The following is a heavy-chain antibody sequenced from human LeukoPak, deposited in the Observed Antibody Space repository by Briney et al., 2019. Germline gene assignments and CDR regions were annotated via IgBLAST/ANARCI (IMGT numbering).Heavy chain of an antibody. D-gene: IGHD2-2*01. CDR3: ARDRIVVVPAAMRGYYGMDV. V-gene: IGHV3-21*01. J-gene: IGHJ6*04. Sequence: GGSLRLSCAASGFTFSSYSMNWVRQAPGKGLEWVSSISSSSSYIYYADSVKGRFTISRDNAKNSLYLQMNSLRAEGTAVYYCARDRIVVVPAAMRGYYGMDVWGKGTTVTVSS. CDR2: ISSSSSYI. CDR1: GFTFSSYS.